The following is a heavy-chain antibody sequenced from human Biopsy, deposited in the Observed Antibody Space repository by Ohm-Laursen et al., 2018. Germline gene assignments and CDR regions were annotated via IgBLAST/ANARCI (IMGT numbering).Heavy chain of an antibody. CDR1: GGTFTNYA. CDR3: ARDALGGGSYRFFY. D-gene: IGHD1-26*01. CDR2: IIPIFGTA. Sequence: GASVKVSCNASGGTFTNYAISWVRQAPGQGLEWMGGIIPIFGTANYAQKFQGRVTITADESTSTAYMELSSLRSDDTAVYNCARDALGGGSYRFFYWGQGSLVTVSS. J-gene: IGHJ4*02. V-gene: IGHV1-69*13.